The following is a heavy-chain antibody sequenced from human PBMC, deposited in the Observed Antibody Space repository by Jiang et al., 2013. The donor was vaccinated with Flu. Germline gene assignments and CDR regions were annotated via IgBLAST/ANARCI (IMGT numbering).Heavy chain of an antibody. D-gene: IGHD3-10*01. CDR1: GYTFTGYY. J-gene: IGHJ6*04. CDR3: ARAPMVRGDPELYYGMDV. V-gene: IGHV1-2*04. Sequence: GAEVKKPGASVKVSCKASGYTFTGYYMHWVRQAPGQGLEWMGWINPNSGGTNYAQKFQGWVTMTRDTSISTAYMELSRLRSDDTAVYYCARAPMVRGDPELYYGMDVWGKGTHGHRLL. CDR2: INPNSGGT.